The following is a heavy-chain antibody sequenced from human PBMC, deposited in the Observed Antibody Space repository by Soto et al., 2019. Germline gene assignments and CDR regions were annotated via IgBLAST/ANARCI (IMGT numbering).Heavy chain of an antibody. CDR3: ARPHYYGSGSYWFDP. V-gene: IGHV4-4*02. CDR1: GGSISSSNW. Sequence: SETRSLTCAVSGGSISSSNWWSWVRQPPGKGLEWIGEIYHSGSTNYNPSLKSRVTISVDKSKNQFSLKLSSVTAADTAVYYRARPHYYGSGSYWFDPWGQGTLVTVS. CDR2: IYHSGST. D-gene: IGHD3-10*01. J-gene: IGHJ5*02.